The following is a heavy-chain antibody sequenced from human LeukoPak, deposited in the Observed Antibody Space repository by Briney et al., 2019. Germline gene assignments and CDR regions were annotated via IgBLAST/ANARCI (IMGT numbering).Heavy chain of an antibody. Sequence: EASVKVSCKASGYTFTSYGISWVRQAPGQGLEWMGWISAYNGNTNYAQKLQGRVTMTTDTSTSTAYMELRSLRSDDTAVYYCARVCITMVRGVILYYYGMDVWGQGTTVTVSS. D-gene: IGHD3-10*01. CDR1: GYTFTSYG. J-gene: IGHJ6*02. V-gene: IGHV1-18*01. CDR3: ARVCITMVRGVILYYYGMDV. CDR2: ISAYNGNT.